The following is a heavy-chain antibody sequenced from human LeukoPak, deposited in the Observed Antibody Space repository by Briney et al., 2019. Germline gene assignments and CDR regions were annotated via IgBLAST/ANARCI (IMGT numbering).Heavy chain of an antibody. CDR1: GGSVSSGSFY. CDR3: ARRSSEGYYYYYMDV. V-gene: IGHV4-61*01. CDR2: IYYSGST. D-gene: IGHD3-10*01. J-gene: IGHJ6*03. Sequence: SETLSLTCSVAGGSVSSGSFYWSWIRQPPGKGLEWIGHIYYSGSTNYNPSLKSRVTITVDTSKNQFSLKLSAVTAADTAVYFCARRSSEGYYYYYMDVWGKGTTVTVSS.